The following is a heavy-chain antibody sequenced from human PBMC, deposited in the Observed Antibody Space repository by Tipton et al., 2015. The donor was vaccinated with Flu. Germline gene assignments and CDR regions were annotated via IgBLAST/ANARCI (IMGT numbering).Heavy chain of an antibody. Sequence: TLSLTCTVSGYSISSGYYWGWIRQPPGKGLEWIGSIFHGGSTYYNPSLKSRVTISVDTSKKQFSLKLTSVTAADTAVYYCASKVANWGVWEPLDYWGPGTLVTVSS. CDR2: IFHGGST. CDR3: ASKVANWGVWEPLDY. J-gene: IGHJ4*01. CDR1: GYSISSGYY. D-gene: IGHD7-27*01. V-gene: IGHV4-38-2*02.